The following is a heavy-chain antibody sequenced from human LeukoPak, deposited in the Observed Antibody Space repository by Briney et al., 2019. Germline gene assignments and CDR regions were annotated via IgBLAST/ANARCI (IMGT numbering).Heavy chain of an antibody. CDR3: ARVGHNHAFDI. CDR2: IISSGSDT. D-gene: IGHD1-1*01. CDR1: GFFVRDYY. V-gene: IGHV3-11*03. J-gene: IGHJ3*02. Sequence: PGGSLRLSCAASGFFVRDYYMTWVRQAPGKGLEWISYIISSGSDTNYADSVWGRITVSRDSAQNSLHLQMDSLRADDTAVYDCARVGHNHAFDIWGQGTVVTVSS.